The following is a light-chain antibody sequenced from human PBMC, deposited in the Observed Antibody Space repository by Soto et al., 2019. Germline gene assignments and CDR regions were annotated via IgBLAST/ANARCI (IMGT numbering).Light chain of an antibody. CDR1: QSVGNN. J-gene: IGKJ1*01. CDR3: QHYNYWPPKT. V-gene: IGKV3-15*01. CDR2: GAY. Sequence: EIELTQSPATLSLSPGERATLSCRASQSVGNNLAWYQQKPGQAPRLLIYGAYTRATGIPARFSGSGSGTDFTLTISSLQSEDFAVYYCQHYNYWPPKTFGQGTKVDIK.